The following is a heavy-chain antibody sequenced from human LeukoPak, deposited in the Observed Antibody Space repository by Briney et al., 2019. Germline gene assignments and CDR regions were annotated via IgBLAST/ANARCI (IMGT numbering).Heavy chain of an antibody. V-gene: IGHV3-23*01. CDR1: GFTFSSYA. J-gene: IGHJ4*02. Sequence: GGSLRLSCAASGFTFSSYAMSWVRQAPGKGLEWVSAISGSGGSTYYADSVKGRFTISRDNSKNTLYLQMNSLRAEDTAVYYCAKDLSGAVAGWYDYWGQGTLVTVSS. D-gene: IGHD6-19*01. CDR3: AKDLSGAVAGWYDY. CDR2: ISGSGGST.